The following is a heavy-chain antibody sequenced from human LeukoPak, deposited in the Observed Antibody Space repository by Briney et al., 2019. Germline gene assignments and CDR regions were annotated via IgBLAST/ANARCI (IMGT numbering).Heavy chain of an antibody. D-gene: IGHD1-26*01. V-gene: IGHV3-74*01. CDR3: ARDPYSGSYGPYYYYYMDV. Sequence: GGSLRLSCAASGFTFSNYWMHWVRQAPGKGLVWVSRINSDGINTSYADSVKGRFTISRDNAKNTLNLQMNSLRVEDTAVYYCARDPYSGSYGPYYYYYMDVWGKGTTVTISS. CDR1: GFTFSNYW. CDR2: INSDGINT. J-gene: IGHJ6*03.